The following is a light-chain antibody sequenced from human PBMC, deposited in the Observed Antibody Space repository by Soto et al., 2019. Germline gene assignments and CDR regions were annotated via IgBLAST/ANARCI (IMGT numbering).Light chain of an antibody. V-gene: IGKV1-6*01. CDR1: QDIKND. CDR3: LQDYDFPYT. Sequence: AIQMTQSPSSLSASVGDRVSISCRASQDIKNDLGWFQQKPGKAPNLLIYTASRLQTGVPSRFSGSGSGTDFTLTISGLQPEDFATYYRLQDYDFPYTFGQGTKLEIK. CDR2: TAS. J-gene: IGKJ2*01.